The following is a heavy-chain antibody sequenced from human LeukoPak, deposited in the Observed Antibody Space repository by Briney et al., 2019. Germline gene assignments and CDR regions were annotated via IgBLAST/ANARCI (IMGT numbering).Heavy chain of an antibody. CDR2: IYYSGST. CDR1: GGSLSSHY. D-gene: IGHD1-26*01. J-gene: IGHJ5*02. V-gene: IGHV4-59*11. CDR3: ARVHRIVGATNWFDP. Sequence: PSETLSLTCTVSGGSLSSHYWSWIRQPPGKGLEWIGYIYYSGSTNYNPSLKSRATISVDTSKNQFSLKLSSVTAADTAVYYCARVHRIVGATNWFDPWGQGTLVTVSS.